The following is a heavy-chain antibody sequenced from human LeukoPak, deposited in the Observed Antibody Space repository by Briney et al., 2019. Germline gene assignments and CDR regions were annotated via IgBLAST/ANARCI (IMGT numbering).Heavy chain of an antibody. J-gene: IGHJ4*02. CDR1: GYTFTSYD. CDR2: MNPNSGNT. V-gene: IGHV1-8*01. CDR3: ARGDYYYGSGSKY. D-gene: IGHD3-10*01. Sequence: VASVKVSCKASGYTFTSYDINWVRQATGQGLEWMGWMNPNSGNTGFAQKFQGRVTMTSNTSISTAYMELSSLRSEDTAVYYCARGDYYYGSGSKYWGQEPWSPSPQ.